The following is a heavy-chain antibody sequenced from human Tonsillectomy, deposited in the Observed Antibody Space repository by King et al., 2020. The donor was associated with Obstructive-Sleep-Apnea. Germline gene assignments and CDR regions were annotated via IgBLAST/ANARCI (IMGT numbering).Heavy chain of an antibody. Sequence: EVQLVESGGGLVQPGGSLRHSRAASGFTFSSYSMNLVRQAPGKGLEWGSNISRSSSTIYYAESVKGRFTISRDNAKNSLYLQMNSLRAEDTAVYYCARATISSAGNYWGQGTLVTVSS. J-gene: IGHJ4*02. V-gene: IGHV3-48*04. CDR1: GFTFSSYS. D-gene: IGHD6-19*01. CDR2: ISRSSSTI. CDR3: ARATISSAGNY.